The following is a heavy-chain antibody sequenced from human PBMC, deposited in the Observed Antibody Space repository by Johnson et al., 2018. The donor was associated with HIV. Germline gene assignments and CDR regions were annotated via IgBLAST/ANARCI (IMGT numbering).Heavy chain of an antibody. J-gene: IGHJ3*02. D-gene: IGHD3-3*01. CDR1: GFTVSSNY. CDR3: AKDLGDFSVLDAFDI. V-gene: IGHV3-66*01. Sequence: VQLVESGGGLVQPGGSLRLSCAASGFTVSSNYMNWVRQAPGKGLEWVSVIYSGGSTYYADSVKGRFTISRDNSKNTLYLQMNSLRAEDTAVYYFAKDLGDFSVLDAFDIWGQGTMVTVSS. CDR2: IYSGGST.